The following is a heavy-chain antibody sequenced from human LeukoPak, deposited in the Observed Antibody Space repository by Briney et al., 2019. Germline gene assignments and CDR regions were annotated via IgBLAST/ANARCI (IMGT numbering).Heavy chain of an antibody. D-gene: IGHD6-6*01. J-gene: IGHJ5*02. Sequence: ASVKVSCKASGYTFTGYYMHWVRQAPGQGLEWMGWINPNSGGTNYAQKFQGRVTMTRDTSISTAYMELSRLRSDDTAVYYCARDFDLGVYSSLRRWFDPWGQGTLVTVSS. CDR2: INPNSGGT. CDR1: GYTFTGYY. V-gene: IGHV1-2*02. CDR3: ARDFDLGVYSSLRRWFDP.